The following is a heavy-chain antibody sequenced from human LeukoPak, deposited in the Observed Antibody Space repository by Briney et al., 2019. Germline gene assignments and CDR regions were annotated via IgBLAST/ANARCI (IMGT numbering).Heavy chain of an antibody. V-gene: IGHV1-2*02. Sequence: ASVEVSCKASGYSFSGYYIHWVRQAPGQGLEWMGWMNPSNGGTNYAQKFQGRVTMTRDTSISIAYMEVSSLRSDDTAIYYCAREYEYSNSNWGQGTLVTVSS. CDR3: AREYEYSNSN. CDR2: MNPSNGGT. J-gene: IGHJ4*02. CDR1: GYSFSGYY. D-gene: IGHD6-6*01.